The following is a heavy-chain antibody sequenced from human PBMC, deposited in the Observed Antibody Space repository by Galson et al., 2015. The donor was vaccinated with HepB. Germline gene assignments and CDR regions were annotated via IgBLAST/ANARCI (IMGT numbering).Heavy chain of an antibody. V-gene: IGHV3-23*01. D-gene: IGHD2-15*01. Sequence: SLRLSCAASGFTFNTYAMTWVRQAPGKGLEWVSGISGSGGSTYYADSVKGRFTISRDNSKNTLYLQMNSLRAEDTAVYYCAKTRSLANTEYFQHWGRGTLVTVSS. CDR1: GFTFNTYA. J-gene: IGHJ1*01. CDR2: ISGSGGST. CDR3: AKTRSLANTEYFQH.